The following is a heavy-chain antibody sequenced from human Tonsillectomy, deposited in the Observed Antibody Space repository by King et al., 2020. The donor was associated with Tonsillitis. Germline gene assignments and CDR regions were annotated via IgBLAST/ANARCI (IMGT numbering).Heavy chain of an antibody. CDR2: INPNSGGT. V-gene: IGHV1-2*02. D-gene: IGHD3-22*01. J-gene: IGHJ3*02. Sequence: GQLVQSGAEVKKPGASVKVSCKASGYTFTGYYMHWVRQAPGQGLEWMGWINPNSGGTNYAKKFQGRVTMTRDKSISTAYMELSRLRSDDTAVYYCAEGNYYDSSVYYLLDAFDIWGQGTMVTVSS. CDR3: AEGNYYDSSVYYLLDAFDI. CDR1: GYTFTGYY.